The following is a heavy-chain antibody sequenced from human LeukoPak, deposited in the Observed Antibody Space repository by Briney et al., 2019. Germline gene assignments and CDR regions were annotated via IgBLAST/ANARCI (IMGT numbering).Heavy chain of an antibody. J-gene: IGHJ5*02. D-gene: IGHD3-10*01. Sequence: GASVKVSCKASGYTFTGYYMHWVRQAPGQGLEWMGWINPNSGGTNYAQKFQGRVTMTRDTSISTAYMELSRLRSDDTAVYYCARDRARVGYGSGSYILSWFAPWGQGTLVTVSS. CDR3: ARDRARVGYGSGSYILSWFAP. CDR1: GYTFTGYY. CDR2: INPNSGGT. V-gene: IGHV1-2*02.